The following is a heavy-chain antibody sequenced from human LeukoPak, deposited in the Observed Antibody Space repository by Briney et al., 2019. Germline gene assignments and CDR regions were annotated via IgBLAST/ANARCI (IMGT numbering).Heavy chain of an antibody. D-gene: IGHD3-22*01. J-gene: IGHJ3*02. Sequence: GGSLRLSCAASGFTVSSNYMSWVRQAPGKGLEWVSVIYSGGSTYYADSVKGRFTISRDNSKNTLYLQMNSLRAEDTAVYYCAKAPKSSGYYFMDAFDIWGQGTMVTVSS. CDR2: IYSGGST. CDR3: AKAPKSSGYYFMDAFDI. V-gene: IGHV3-66*01. CDR1: GFTVSSNY.